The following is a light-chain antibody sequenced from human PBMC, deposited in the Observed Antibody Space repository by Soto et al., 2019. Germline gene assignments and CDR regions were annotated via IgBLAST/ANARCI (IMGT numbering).Light chain of an antibody. CDR2: EVS. Sequence: QSVLTQPASVSGSPGQSITISCTGTSRYVGGYNYVSWYQQHPGKAPKLMIYEVSNRHSGVSNRFSGAKSGNTASLTISGLQAEDEADYYCSSYTSSSNLVLGTGTKLTVL. V-gene: IGLV2-14*01. CDR3: SSYTSSSNLV. CDR1: SRYVGGYNY. J-gene: IGLJ1*01.